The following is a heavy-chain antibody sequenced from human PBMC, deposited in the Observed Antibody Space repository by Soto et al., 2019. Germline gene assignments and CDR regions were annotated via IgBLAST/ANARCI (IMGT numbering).Heavy chain of an antibody. V-gene: IGHV3-30-3*01. CDR2: ISYDGDNK. CDR1: GFNLVNYA. CDR3: ARVPDKSGSKEGDFDY. Sequence: QVQLVESGGGVVQPGTSLRLSCTASGFNLVNYAMHWVRQAPGKGLEWVAVISYDGDNKYYADSVKGRFTVSRDNSKNIPYLQLNSLRVEDTARYYCARVPDKSGSKEGDFDYWGQGTLVAVSS. J-gene: IGHJ4*02. D-gene: IGHD3-10*01.